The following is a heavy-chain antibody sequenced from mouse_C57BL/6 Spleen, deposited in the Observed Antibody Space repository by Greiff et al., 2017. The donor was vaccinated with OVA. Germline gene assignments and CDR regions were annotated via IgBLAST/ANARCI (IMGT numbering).Heavy chain of an antibody. V-gene: IGHV1-53*01. CDR2: INPSNGGT. CDR1: GYTFTSYW. CDR3: ARDGGLRRVYFDY. J-gene: IGHJ2*01. D-gene: IGHD2-4*01. Sequence: QVQLKQPGTELVKPGASVKLSCKASGYTFTSYWMHWVKQRPGQGLEWIGNINPSNGGTNYNEKFKSKATLTVDKSSSTAYMQLSSLTSEDSAVYYCARDGGLRRVYFDYWGQGTTLTVSS.